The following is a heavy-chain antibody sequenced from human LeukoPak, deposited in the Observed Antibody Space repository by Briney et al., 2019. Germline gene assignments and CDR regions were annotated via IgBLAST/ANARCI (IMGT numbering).Heavy chain of an antibody. J-gene: IGHJ4*02. CDR1: GYTFIDYY. Sequence: VASVKVSCKASGYTFIDYYIHWVRQAPGQGLEWMGWINPNSGGTKYAQKFQGRVTMTRDTSISTAYMELSRLRSDDTAVYYCARVGSAYYFYFDYWGQGTLVTVSS. CDR2: INPNSGGT. V-gene: IGHV1-2*02. D-gene: IGHD2/OR15-2a*01. CDR3: ARVGSAYYFYFDY.